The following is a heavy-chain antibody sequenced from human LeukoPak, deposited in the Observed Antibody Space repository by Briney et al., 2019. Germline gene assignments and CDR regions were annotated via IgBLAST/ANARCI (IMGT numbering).Heavy chain of an antibody. Sequence: GGSLRLSCAASGFTVNSNYMSWVRQAPGKGLEWVSVIYSCGSTYYADSVKGRFTISRDNSKNTLYLQMNSLRAEDTAVYYCARDLSLNYGSGYYYYMDVWGKGTTVTVSS. V-gene: IGHV3-66*03. D-gene: IGHD3-10*01. CDR2: IYSCGST. J-gene: IGHJ6*03. CDR3: ARDLSLNYGSGYYYYMDV. CDR1: GFTVNSNY.